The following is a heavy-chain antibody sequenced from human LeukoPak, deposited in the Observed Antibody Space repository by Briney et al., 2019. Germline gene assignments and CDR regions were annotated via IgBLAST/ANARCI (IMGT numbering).Heavy chain of an antibody. CDR3: AKGLKTTVGPYMGYHYYMDV. Sequence: PGGSLRLSCAASGFTFSKFALSWVRQAPGKGLEWVSTINDRGTGTYYADSVKGRFTIFRDNSKNTLSLQMNSLRAEDTAVYYCAKGLKTTVGPYMGYHYYMDVWGKGTTVTVSS. CDR2: INDRGTGT. J-gene: IGHJ6*03. CDR1: GFTFSKFA. V-gene: IGHV3-23*01. D-gene: IGHD1-1*01.